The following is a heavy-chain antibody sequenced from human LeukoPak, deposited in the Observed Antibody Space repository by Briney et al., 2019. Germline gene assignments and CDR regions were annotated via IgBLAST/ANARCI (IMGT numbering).Heavy chain of an antibody. J-gene: IGHJ3*02. D-gene: IGHD2-2*02. V-gene: IGHV3-23*01. CDR2: ISGSGGST. Sequence: GGSLRLSCAASGFTLSSHAMSWVRQAPGKGLEWGSAISGSGGSTYYADSVKGRFTISRDNSKNTLYLQMNSLRAEDTAVYYCAKAAPYCSSTSCYTNDAFDIWGQGTMVTVSS. CDR1: GFTLSSHA. CDR3: AKAAPYCSSTSCYTNDAFDI.